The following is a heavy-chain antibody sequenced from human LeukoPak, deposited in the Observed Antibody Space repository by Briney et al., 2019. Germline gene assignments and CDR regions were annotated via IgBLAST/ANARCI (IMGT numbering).Heavy chain of an antibody. CDR2: IKQDGSEK. Sequence: PGGSLRLSCAASGFTFSSYWMSWVRQAPGKGLEWVANIKQDGSEKYYVDSVKGRFTISRDNAKNSLYLQMNSLRAEDTAVYYCARDQAFYDFWSGYYSRYFDYWGQGTLVTVSS. J-gene: IGHJ4*02. V-gene: IGHV3-7*01. CDR3: ARDQAFYDFWSGYYSRYFDY. CDR1: GFTFSSYW. D-gene: IGHD3-3*01.